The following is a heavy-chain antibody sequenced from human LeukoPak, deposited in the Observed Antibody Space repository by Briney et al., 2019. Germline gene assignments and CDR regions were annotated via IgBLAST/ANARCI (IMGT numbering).Heavy chain of an antibody. CDR2: IYHSGST. CDR1: GGSISSSNW. D-gene: IGHD3-22*01. CDR3: ARVPSYYYDSSGYYKDY. Sequence: SGTLSLTCAVSGGSISSSNWWSWVRQPPGKGLEWIGEIYHSGSTNYNPSLKSRVTISVDKSKNQFSLKLSSVTAADTAVYYCARVPSYYYDSSGYYKDYWGQGTLVTVSP. J-gene: IGHJ4*02. V-gene: IGHV4-4*02.